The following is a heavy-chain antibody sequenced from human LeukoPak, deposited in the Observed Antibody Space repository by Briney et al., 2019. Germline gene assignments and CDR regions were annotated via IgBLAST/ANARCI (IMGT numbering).Heavy chain of an antibody. J-gene: IGHJ3*02. CDR2: ISSSGSTI. V-gene: IGHV3-11*01. CDR1: GFTFSDYY. CDR3: ASRDYGGKSGLTDI. Sequence: PGGSLRLSCAASGFTFSDYYMSWIRQAPGKGLEWVSYISSSGSTIYYADSVKGRFTISRDNAKNSLYLQMNSLRAEDTAVYYCASRDYGGKSGLTDIWGQGTMVTVSS. D-gene: IGHD4-23*01.